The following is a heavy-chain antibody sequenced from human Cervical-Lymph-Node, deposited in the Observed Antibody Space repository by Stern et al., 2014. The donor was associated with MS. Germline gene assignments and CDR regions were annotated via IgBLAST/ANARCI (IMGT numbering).Heavy chain of an antibody. CDR3: ARGRSSGRAPESFDY. CDR2: IIPIFGGA. D-gene: IGHD6-19*01. Sequence: VQLVESGAEVKKPGSSVKVSCKASGGTFSSYAFTWVRQAPGQGLEWMGGIIPIFGGANYAQKFQGRVTITAAESTSTAYMELSSLRSEDTAVYYCARGRSSGRAPESFDYWGQGTLVTVSS. CDR1: GGTFSSYA. V-gene: IGHV1-69*01. J-gene: IGHJ4*02.